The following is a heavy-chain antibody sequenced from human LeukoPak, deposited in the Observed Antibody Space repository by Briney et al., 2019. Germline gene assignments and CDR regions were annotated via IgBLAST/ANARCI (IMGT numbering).Heavy chain of an antibody. CDR3: ARRSSSGWSRIDY. CDR1: GGSISSSSYY. V-gene: IGHV4-39*01. D-gene: IGHD6-19*01. CDR2: IYYTGST. J-gene: IGHJ4*02. Sequence: SETLPLTCTVSGGSISSSSYYWGWIRQPPGKGLEWIGSIYYTGSTYYNPSLKSRVTISIDTSKNQFSLKLSSVTAADTAVYYCARRSSSGWSRIDYWGQGTLVTVSS.